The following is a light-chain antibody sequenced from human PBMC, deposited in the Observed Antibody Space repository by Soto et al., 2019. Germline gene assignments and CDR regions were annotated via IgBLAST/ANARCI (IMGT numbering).Light chain of an antibody. J-gene: IGKJ1*01. CDR3: QQYGSSGT. CDR2: DTS. CDR1: QSVSIK. V-gene: IGKV3-15*01. Sequence: EIVMTQSPATLSVSPGERATLSCRASQSVSIKLAWYQQKPGQAPRLLIYDTSSRATGFPARFSGSGSGTEFNLTISRLEPEDFAVYYCQQYGSSGTFGQGTKVDIK.